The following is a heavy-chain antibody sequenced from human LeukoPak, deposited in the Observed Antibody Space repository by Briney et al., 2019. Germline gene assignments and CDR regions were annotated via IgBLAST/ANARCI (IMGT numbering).Heavy chain of an antibody. CDR2: ISAYNGNT. V-gene: IGHV1-18*01. CDR1: GYTFTSYG. CDR3: ARDIGHTYYDFWSGYYEWGDYYYMDV. J-gene: IGHJ6*03. D-gene: IGHD3-3*01. Sequence: ASVKVSCKASGYTFTSYGISWVRQASGQGLEWMGWISAYNGNTNYAQKLQGRVTMTTDTSTSTAYMELRSLRSDDTAVYYCARDIGHTYYDFWSGYYEWGDYYYMDVWGKGTTVTVS.